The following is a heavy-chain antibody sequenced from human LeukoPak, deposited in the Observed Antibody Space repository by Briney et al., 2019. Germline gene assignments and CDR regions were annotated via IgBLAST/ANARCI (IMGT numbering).Heavy chain of an antibody. V-gene: IGHV4-34*01. J-gene: IGHJ4*02. CDR1: GVSFSGYY. D-gene: IGHD3-10*01. CDR3: AINDGSGSYYKSDY. CDR2: IDQSGST. Sequence: SETLSLTCAVYGVSFSGYYWSWVRQPPGKGPEWIGEIDQSGSTNYNPSLKSRVTITIDTSKSQFSLKLNSVTAADTAVYYCAINDGSGSYYKSDYWGQGTLVTVSS.